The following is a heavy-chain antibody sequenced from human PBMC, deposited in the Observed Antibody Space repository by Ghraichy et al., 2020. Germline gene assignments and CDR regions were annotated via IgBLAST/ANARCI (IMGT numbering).Heavy chain of an antibody. J-gene: IGHJ4*02. V-gene: IGHV3-53*01. Sequence: GSLILSCAVSGLPLNNNHINWVRQAPGKGLEWVSFIYKDGDTSYADSVKGRFTISRDRAKNTVYLQMDSLRDEDTAKYYCAGSLSGLDSGDHWGQGTLVTVSS. D-gene: IGHD6-19*01. CDR1: GLPLNNNH. CDR3: AGSLSGLDSGDH. CDR2: IYKDGDT.